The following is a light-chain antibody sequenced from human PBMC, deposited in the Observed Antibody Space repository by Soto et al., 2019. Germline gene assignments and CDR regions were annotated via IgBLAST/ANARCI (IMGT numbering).Light chain of an antibody. CDR1: NIDSRT. CDR3: QVWDNVDDHIYV. Sequence: SYELTQPPSVSVASGQTATISCGENNIDSRTVHWYQQKPGQAPLLVVYDNSFRPSGIPNRFSGSNSGNTATLTISRVEAGDEADYYCQVWDNVDDHIYVFGTGTKV. CDR2: DNS. V-gene: IGLV3-21*02. J-gene: IGLJ1*01.